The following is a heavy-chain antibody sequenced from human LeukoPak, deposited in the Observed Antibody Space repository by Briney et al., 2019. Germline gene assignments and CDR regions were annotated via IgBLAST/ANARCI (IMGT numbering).Heavy chain of an antibody. V-gene: IGHV4-39*07. CDR2: IYYSGST. J-gene: IGHJ5*02. CDR3: ARGRYRPGRNWFDP. CDR1: GGSISSSSYY. D-gene: IGHD1-26*01. Sequence: PSETLSLTCTVSGGSISSSSYYWGWIRQPPGKGLEWIGSIYYSGSTYYNPSLKSRVTISVDTSKNQFSLKLSSVTAADTAVYYCARGRYRPGRNWFDPWGQGTLVTVSS.